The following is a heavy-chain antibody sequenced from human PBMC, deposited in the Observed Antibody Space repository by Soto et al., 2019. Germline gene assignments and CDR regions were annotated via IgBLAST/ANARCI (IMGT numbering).Heavy chain of an antibody. J-gene: IGHJ6*02. CDR2: ISGTGGST. V-gene: IGHV3-23*01. CDR3: AKLLRSTIARIYYGLDV. Sequence: GGSLRLSCAASGFSFDNYGMTWVRQAPGKGLEWVSVISGTGGSTYYADSVKGRFSISRDNSKNMVSLQLNSLRAEDTAVYYCAKLLRSTIARIYYGLDVWGQGTSVTVSS. CDR1: GFSFDNYG. D-gene: IGHD2-8*01.